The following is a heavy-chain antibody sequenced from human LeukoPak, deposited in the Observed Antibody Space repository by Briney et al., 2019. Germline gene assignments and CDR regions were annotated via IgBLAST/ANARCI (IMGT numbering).Heavy chain of an antibody. CDR3: ARVQRIVVVTATIGSSFGAFDI. V-gene: IGHV1-69*05. CDR2: IIPIFGTA. CDR1: GGTFSSYA. D-gene: IGHD2-21*02. J-gene: IGHJ3*02. Sequence: SVKVSCKASGGTFSSYAISWVRQAPGQGLEWMGGIIPIFGTANYAQKYQGRVTITTDESTSTAYMELSSLRSEDTAVYYCARVQRIVVVTATIGSSFGAFDIWGQGTMVTVSS.